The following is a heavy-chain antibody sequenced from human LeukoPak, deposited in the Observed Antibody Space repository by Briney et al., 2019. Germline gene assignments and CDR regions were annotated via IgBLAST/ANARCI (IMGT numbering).Heavy chain of an antibody. D-gene: IGHD1-20*01. CDR2: ISSSSSYI. CDR1: GFTFSSYT. Sequence: GGSLRLSCAASGFTFSSYTMNWVRQAPGKGLEWVSLISSSSSYIFYADSVKGRFTISRDNATKSLYLQMNSLRAEDTAVYYCARPLSGTTDFDYWGQGTLVTVSS. CDR3: ARPLSGTTDFDY. V-gene: IGHV3-21*01. J-gene: IGHJ4*02.